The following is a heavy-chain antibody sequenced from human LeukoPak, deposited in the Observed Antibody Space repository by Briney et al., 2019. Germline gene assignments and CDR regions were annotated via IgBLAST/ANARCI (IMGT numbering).Heavy chain of an antibody. CDR2: IYHSGST. J-gene: IGHJ4*02. CDR1: GYSISSGYY. Sequence: SETLSLTCTVSGYSISSGYYWGWIRQPPGKWLEWIGSIYHSGSTNYNPSLKSRVTISVDTSKNQFSLKLSSVTAADTAVYYCARGLSRSGSYYYWGQGTLVTVSS. CDR3: ARGLSRSGSYYY. D-gene: IGHD3-10*01. V-gene: IGHV4-38-2*02.